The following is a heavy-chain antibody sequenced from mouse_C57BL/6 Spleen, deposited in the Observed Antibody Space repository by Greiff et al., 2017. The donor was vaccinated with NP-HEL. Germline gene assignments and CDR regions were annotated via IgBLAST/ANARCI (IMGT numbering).Heavy chain of an antibody. J-gene: IGHJ2*01. D-gene: IGHD2-1*01. CDR3: ARDLPYGNYFDY. CDR1: GFTFSSYA. CDR2: ISDGGSYT. Sequence: DVMLVESGGGLVKPGGSLKLSCAASGFTFSSYAMSWVRQTPEKRLEWVATISDGGSYTYYPDNVKGRFTISRDNAKNNLYLQMSHLKSEDTALYYCARDLPYGNYFDYWGQGTTLTVSS. V-gene: IGHV5-4*01.